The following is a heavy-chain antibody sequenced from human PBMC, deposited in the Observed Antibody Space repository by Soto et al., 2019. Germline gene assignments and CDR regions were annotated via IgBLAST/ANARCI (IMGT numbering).Heavy chain of an antibody. CDR1: GYTFTSYG. CDR2: ISAYNGNT. CDR3: ARDMTTVTTELFDY. Sequence: ASVKVSCKASGYTFTSYGISCVRQAPGQGLEWMGWISAYNGNTNYAQKLQGRVTMTTDTSTSTAYMELRSLRSDDTAVYYCARDMTTVTTELFDYWGQGTLVTVSS. D-gene: IGHD4-17*01. J-gene: IGHJ4*02. V-gene: IGHV1-18*01.